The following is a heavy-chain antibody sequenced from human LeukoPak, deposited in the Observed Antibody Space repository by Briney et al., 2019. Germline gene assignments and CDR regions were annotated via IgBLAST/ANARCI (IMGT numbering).Heavy chain of an antibody. Sequence: PGGSLRLSCTAPAYSFAIHAMGLCSQAPGKGLEWVSSVSGSSSNTYYTDSVKGRFTISRDNSKNKVFMQMNSLRAEDTAVYYCAIDVSAYCSSPFLYWGEGTLVTVSS. J-gene: IGHJ4*02. D-gene: IGHD2-21*01. CDR2: VSGSSSNT. CDR3: AIDVSAYCSSPFLY. CDR1: AYSFAIHA. V-gene: IGHV3-23*01.